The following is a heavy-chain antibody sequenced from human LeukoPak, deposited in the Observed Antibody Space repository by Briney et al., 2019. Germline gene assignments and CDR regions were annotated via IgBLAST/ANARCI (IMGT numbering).Heavy chain of an antibody. J-gene: IGHJ4*02. CDR2: ISYDGSNK. CDR3: AKDYIAAAGSDY. Sequence: GGSLRLSCAASGFTVSSNEMSWVRQAPGKGLEWVAVISYDGSNKYYADSVKGRFTISRDNSKNTLYLQMNSLRAEDTAVYYCAKDYIAAAGSDYWGQGTLVTVSS. D-gene: IGHD6-13*01. CDR1: GFTVSSNE. V-gene: IGHV3-30*18.